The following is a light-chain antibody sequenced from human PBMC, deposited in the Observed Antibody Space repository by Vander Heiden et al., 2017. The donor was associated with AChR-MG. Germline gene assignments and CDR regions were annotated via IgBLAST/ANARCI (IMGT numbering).Light chain of an antibody. CDR3: YSRDNSSSHLEV. J-gene: IGLJ2*01. V-gene: IGLV3-19*01. CDR1: NLRSYN. Sequence: SELTQDPAVPVALGQTARIPRRGDNLRSYNASWYQQKPGQAPVVVIFGDNNQPSGIPDRFSCCSSGDTASFTITGAQAEDEADYYCYSRDNSSSHLEVFGGGTKLTVL. CDR2: GDN.